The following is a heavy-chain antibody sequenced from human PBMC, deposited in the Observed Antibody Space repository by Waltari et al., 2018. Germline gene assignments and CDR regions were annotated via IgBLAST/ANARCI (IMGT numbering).Heavy chain of an antibody. CDR3: TRDRGGQWPDYYFDY. CDR2: IRSKAYGGTT. J-gene: IGHJ4*02. Sequence: EVQLVESGGGLVQPGRSLRLSCTASGFTFGDYAMSWFRQAPGKGLEWVGFIRSKAYGGTTEYAASVKGRFTISRDDSKSIAYLQMNSLKTEDTAVYYCTRDRGGQWPDYYFDYWGQGTLVTVSS. D-gene: IGHD6-19*01. CDR1: GFTFGDYA. V-gene: IGHV3-49*03.